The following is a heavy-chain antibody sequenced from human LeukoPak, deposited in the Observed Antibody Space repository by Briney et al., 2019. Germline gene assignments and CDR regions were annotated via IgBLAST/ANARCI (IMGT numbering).Heavy chain of an antibody. V-gene: IGHV3-48*03. D-gene: IGHD3-22*01. CDR3: ARATYYYDSSVYYNYYYYMDV. CDR2: ISSSGSTI. Sequence: GGSLRLSCAASGFTFSSYEMNWVRQAPGKGLEWVSYISSSGSTIYYADSVKGRFTISRDNAKNSLYLRMNSLRAEDTAVYYCARATYYYDSSVYYNYYYYMDVWGKGTTVTVSS. CDR1: GFTFSSYE. J-gene: IGHJ6*03.